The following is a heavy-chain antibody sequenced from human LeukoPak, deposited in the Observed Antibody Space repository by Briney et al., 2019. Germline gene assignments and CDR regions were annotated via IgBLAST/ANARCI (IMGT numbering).Heavy chain of an antibody. CDR1: GFTFHSYP. D-gene: IGHD1-26*01. V-gene: IGHV3-23*01. CDR3: AKDLGRYPNNYVDY. CDR2: ISGSGGGT. J-gene: IGHJ4*02. Sequence: QPGGSLRLSCAASGFTFHSYPMSWVRQAPEKGLEWVATISGSGGGTYYADSVKGRFTISRDDSKNTLYLQMNSLRAEDMAVYYCAKDLGRYPNNYVDYWGQGTLVTVSS.